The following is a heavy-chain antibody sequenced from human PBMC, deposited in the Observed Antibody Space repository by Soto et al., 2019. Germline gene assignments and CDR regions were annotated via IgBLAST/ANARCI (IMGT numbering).Heavy chain of an antibody. V-gene: IGHV3-30*18. J-gene: IGHJ4*02. CDR1: GFTFSSYG. CDR3: AKGTVAGFRGGSFDY. CDR2: ISYDGSNK. D-gene: IGHD6-19*01. Sequence: GGSLRLSCAASGFTFSSYGMHWVRQAPGKGLEWVAVISYDGSNKYYADSVKGRFTISRDNSKNTLYLQMNSLRAEDTAVYYCAKGTVAGFRGGSFDYWGQGTLVTVSS.